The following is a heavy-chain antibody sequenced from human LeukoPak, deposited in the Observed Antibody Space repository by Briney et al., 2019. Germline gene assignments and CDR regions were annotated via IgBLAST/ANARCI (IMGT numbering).Heavy chain of an antibody. V-gene: IGHV4-59*08. Sequence: GSLRLSCAASGFTFSAYSMNWIRQPPGKGLEWIGYIYYSGSTNYNPSLKSRLTISIDTSENQFSLKLSSVTAADTAVYYCAREYSSSSGRRAFDIWGQGTMVTVSS. J-gene: IGHJ3*02. CDR3: AREYSSSSGRRAFDI. CDR1: GFTFSAYS. CDR2: IYYSGST. D-gene: IGHD6-6*01.